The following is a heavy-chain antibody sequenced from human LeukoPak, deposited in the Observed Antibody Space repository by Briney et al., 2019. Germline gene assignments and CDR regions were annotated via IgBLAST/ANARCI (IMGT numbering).Heavy chain of an antibody. CDR3: ARAGAYDILTGYYI. V-gene: IGHV1-69*13. Sequence: SVKVSCKASGGTFSSYAISLVRQAPGQGLEWMGGIIPIFGTANYAQKFQGRVTITADESTSTAYMELSSLRSEDTAVYYCARAGAYDILTGYYIWGQGTMVTVSS. CDR1: GGTFSSYA. D-gene: IGHD3-9*01. J-gene: IGHJ3*02. CDR2: IIPIFGTA.